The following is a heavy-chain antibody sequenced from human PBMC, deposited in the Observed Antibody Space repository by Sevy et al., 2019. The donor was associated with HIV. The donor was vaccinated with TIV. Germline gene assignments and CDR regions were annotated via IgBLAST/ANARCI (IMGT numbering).Heavy chain of an antibody. CDR3: ARDKGGTGTGRTVVATYAFDI. CDR1: GFTFSSYA. V-gene: IGHV3-30*04. J-gene: IGHJ3*02. CDR2: ISYDGSNK. Sequence: GGSLRLSCAASGFTFSSYAMHWVRQAPGKGLEWVAVISYDGSNKYYANSVKGRFSISRDNSKNTLYLQMNSLRAEDTAVDYGARDKGGTGTGRTVVATYAFDIWGQGTMVTVSS. D-gene: IGHD1-1*01.